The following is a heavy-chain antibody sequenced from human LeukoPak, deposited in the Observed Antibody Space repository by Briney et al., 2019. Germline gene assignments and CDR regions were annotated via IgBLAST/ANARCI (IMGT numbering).Heavy chain of an antibody. J-gene: IGHJ5*02. CDR1: GGSFSGCY. D-gene: IGHD3-10*01. Sequence: PSETLSLTCAVYGGSFSGCYWSWIRQPPGKGLEWIGEINHSGSTNYNPSLKSRVTISVDTSKNQFSLKLSSVTAADTAVYYCARAGANYYGSGSYYNWFDPWGQGTLVTVSS. CDR2: INHSGST. V-gene: IGHV4-34*01. CDR3: ARAGANYYGSGSYYNWFDP.